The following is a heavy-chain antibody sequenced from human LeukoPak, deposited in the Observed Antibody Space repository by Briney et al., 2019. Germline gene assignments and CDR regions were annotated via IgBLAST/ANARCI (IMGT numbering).Heavy chain of an antibody. D-gene: IGHD6-13*01. CDR2: IYYSGST. V-gene: IGHV4-59*08. Sequence: SETLSLTCTVSGGSISSYYWSWIRQPPGKGLEWIGYIYYSGSTNYNPSLKSRVTISVDTSKNQFSLKLSSVTAADTAVYYRARHSSWWEFDYWGQGTLVTVSS. J-gene: IGHJ4*02. CDR1: GGSISSYY. CDR3: ARHSSWWEFDY.